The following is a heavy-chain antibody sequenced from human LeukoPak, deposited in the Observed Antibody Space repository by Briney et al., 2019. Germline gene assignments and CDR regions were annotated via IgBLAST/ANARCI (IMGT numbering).Heavy chain of an antibody. J-gene: IGHJ4*02. D-gene: IGHD3-22*01. CDR3: AKDLSYYDSSGYDFDY. CDR1: GFTFSSYA. CDR2: ISGSGGST. V-gene: IGHV3-23*01. Sequence: GSLRLSCAASGFTFSSYAMSWVRQAPGKGLEWVSAISGSGGSTYYADSVKGRFTISRDNSKNTLYLQMNSLRAEDTAVYYCAKDLSYYDSSGYDFDYWGQGTLVTVSS.